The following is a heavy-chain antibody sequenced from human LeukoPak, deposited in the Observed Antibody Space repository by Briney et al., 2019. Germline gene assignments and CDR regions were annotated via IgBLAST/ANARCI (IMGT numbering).Heavy chain of an antibody. D-gene: IGHD5-12*01. Sequence: RGSLRLSCAASGFTFTASTMSWVRQAPGKGLEWVSAISGSGGSTYYADSVKGRFTISRDNSKNTLYLQMNSLRAEDTAVYYCAKDGRVATGYYFDYWGQGTLVTVSS. CDR3: AKDGRVATGYYFDY. CDR2: ISGSGGST. J-gene: IGHJ4*02. CDR1: GFTFTAST. V-gene: IGHV3-23*01.